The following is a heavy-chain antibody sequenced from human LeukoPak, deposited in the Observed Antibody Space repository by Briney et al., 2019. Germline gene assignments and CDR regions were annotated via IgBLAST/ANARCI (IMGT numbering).Heavy chain of an antibody. V-gene: IGHV4-31*03. CDR2: IYHSGRS. CDR1: GDSISNGVKY. J-gene: IGHJ4*02. Sequence: SETLSLTCTVSGDSISNGVKYWSWIRQHPGRGLEWIGYIYHSGRSYYNPSLKSRITMSEDTSKNQFSLNLSSVTAADTAVYYCARDQVECTGGTCQSRVGFDFWGQGTLVTVSS. D-gene: IGHD2-8*02. CDR3: ARDQVECTGGTCQSRVGFDF.